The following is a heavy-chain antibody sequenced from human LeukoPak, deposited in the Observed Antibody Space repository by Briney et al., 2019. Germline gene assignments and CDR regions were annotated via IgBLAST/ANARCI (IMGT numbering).Heavy chain of an antibody. CDR1: GYTFTGYY. V-gene: IGHV1-2*02. J-gene: IGHJ4*02. CDR3: ARVAPNRRYCSGGSCLNYFDY. Sequence: ASVKVSCKASGYTFTGYYMHWVRQAPGQGLEWMGWINPNSGGTNYAQKFQGRVTMTRDTSISTAYVELSRLRSDDTAVYYCARVAPNRRYCSGGSCLNYFDYWGQGTLVTVSS. CDR2: INPNSGGT. D-gene: IGHD2-15*01.